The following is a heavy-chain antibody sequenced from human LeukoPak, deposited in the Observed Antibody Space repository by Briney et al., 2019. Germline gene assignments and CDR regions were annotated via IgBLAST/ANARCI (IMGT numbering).Heavy chain of an antibody. V-gene: IGHV4-59*08. J-gene: IGHJ4*02. D-gene: IGHD3-10*01. CDR1: GGSISSYY. CDR2: IYYSGST. CDR3: ARQHSGSSKIDY. Sequence: SETLSLTCTVSGGSISSYYWSWIRQPPWKGLEWIGHIYYSGSTNYNPSLKSRVTISVDTSKNQFSLKLSSVTAADTAVYYCARQHSGSSKIDYWGQGTLVTVSS.